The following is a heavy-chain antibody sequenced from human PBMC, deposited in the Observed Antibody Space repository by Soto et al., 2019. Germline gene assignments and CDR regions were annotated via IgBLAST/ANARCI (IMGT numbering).Heavy chain of an antibody. V-gene: IGHV3-74*01. D-gene: IGHD5-18*01. CDR1: GFTFSSYW. CDR3: ARDGGSGYSYGLDV. J-gene: IGHJ6*02. CDR2: INRDGSST. Sequence: PGGSLRLSCAASGFTFSSYWMHWVRQAPGKGLVWVSRINRDGSSTNYADSVKGRFTISRDNAKNTLYLQMNSLRAEDTAVYYCARDGGSGYSYGLDVWGQGTTVTV.